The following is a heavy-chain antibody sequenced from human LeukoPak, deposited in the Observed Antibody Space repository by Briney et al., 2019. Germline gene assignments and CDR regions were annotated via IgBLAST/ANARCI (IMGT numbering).Heavy chain of an antibody. D-gene: IGHD3-22*01. J-gene: IGHJ5*02. CDR1: GGPISSYY. CDR3: ARGVRYDSSGYEVDP. Sequence: SETLSLTCTVSGGPISSYYWSWIRQPPGKGLEWIGYIYYSGSTNYNPSLKSRVTISVDTSKNQFSLKLSSVTAADTAVYYCARGVRYDSSGYEVDPWGQGTLVTVSS. V-gene: IGHV4-59*01. CDR2: IYYSGST.